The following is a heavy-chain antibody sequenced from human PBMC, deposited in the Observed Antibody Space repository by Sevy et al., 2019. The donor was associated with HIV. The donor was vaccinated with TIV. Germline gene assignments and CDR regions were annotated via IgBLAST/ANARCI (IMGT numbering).Heavy chain of an antibody. CDR3: ARDSNSGYYYYYAMDV. Sequence: GGSLRLSCAASGFIFSNYAMHWVRQAPGKGLEWVAVIKYDGINKYYADSVKGRFTISGDNSKNTLYVQMNSLRAEDTAVYYCARDSNSGYYYYYAMDVWGQGTTVTVSS. CDR1: GFIFSNYA. J-gene: IGHJ6*02. D-gene: IGHD1-26*01. CDR2: IKYDGINK. V-gene: IGHV3-30-3*01.